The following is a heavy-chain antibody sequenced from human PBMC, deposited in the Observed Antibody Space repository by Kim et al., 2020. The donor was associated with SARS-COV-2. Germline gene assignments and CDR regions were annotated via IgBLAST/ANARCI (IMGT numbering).Heavy chain of an antibody. CDR1: GYTFTSYG. CDR2: ISAYNGNT. CDR3: ATRFGVHGYRNVYDAFDI. V-gene: IGHV1-18*01. J-gene: IGHJ3*02. Sequence: ASVKVSCKASGYTFTSYGISWVRQAPGQGLEWMGWISAYNGNTNYAQKLQGRVTMTTDTSTSTAYMELRSLRSDDTAVYYCATRFGVHGYRNVYDAFDIWGQGTMVTVSS. D-gene: IGHD3-16*01.